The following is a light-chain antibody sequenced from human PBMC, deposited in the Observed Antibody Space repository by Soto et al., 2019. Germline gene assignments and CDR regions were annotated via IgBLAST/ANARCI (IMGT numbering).Light chain of an antibody. CDR3: QHYHGWPFT. Sequence: EILMTQSPATLSVSSGERATLSCRASQSVSSDLAWYQHHPGQAPRLLIYGASTRVTGTPPRFSGSGSGTEFTRTITSLQAEDFAVYYCQHYHGWPFTFGQGTKLEMK. V-gene: IGKV3-15*01. CDR2: GAS. J-gene: IGKJ2*01. CDR1: QSVSSD.